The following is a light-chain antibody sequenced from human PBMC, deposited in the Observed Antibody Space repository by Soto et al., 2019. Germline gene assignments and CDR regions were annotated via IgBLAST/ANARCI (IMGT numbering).Light chain of an antibody. CDR1: QSVGSTY. V-gene: IGKV3-20*01. CDR2: GAS. J-gene: IGKJ3*01. Sequence: EIVLTQSPGTLSLSPGERATLSCRASQSVGSTYLAWYQQKPGQAPRLLIYGASSRATGIPDRFSGSGSGTDFTLTISRLEPEDVAVYYCQQYGSSFTFGPGTKVDIK. CDR3: QQYGSSFT.